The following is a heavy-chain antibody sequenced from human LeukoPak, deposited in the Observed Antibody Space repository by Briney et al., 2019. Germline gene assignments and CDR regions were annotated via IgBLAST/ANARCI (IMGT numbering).Heavy chain of an antibody. Sequence: PGGSLRLSCAASGFTFSSYSMNWVRQAPGKGLEWVSSISSSSSYIYYADSVKGRFTISRDYAKNSLYLQMNSLRAEDTAVYYCAREANRDGYNLRYFDYWGQGTLVTVSS. V-gene: IGHV3-21*01. CDR1: GFTFSSYS. D-gene: IGHD5-24*01. CDR3: AREANRDGYNLRYFDY. J-gene: IGHJ4*02. CDR2: ISSSSSYI.